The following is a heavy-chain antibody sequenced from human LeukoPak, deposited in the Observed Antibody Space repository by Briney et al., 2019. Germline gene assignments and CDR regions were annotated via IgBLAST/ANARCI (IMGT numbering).Heavy chain of an antibody. CDR2: IYYSGST. Sequence: KPSETLSLTCTVSGGSISSSSYYWGWIRQPPGKGLEWIGSIYYSGSTYYNPSLKSRVTISADTSKNQFSLKLTSVTAADTAVYYCARQSPTGEYSLYRAHYDYWGQGIQVTVSS. V-gene: IGHV4-39*07. CDR1: GGSISSSSYY. J-gene: IGHJ4*02. D-gene: IGHD5/OR15-5a*01. CDR3: ARQSPTGEYSLYRAHYDY.